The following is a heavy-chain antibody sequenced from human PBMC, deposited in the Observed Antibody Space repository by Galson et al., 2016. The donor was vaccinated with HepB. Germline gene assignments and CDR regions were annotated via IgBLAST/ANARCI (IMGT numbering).Heavy chain of an antibody. V-gene: IGHV3-33*01. CDR2: IWYDESHQ. CDR3: ARDLDIVTTYYFDY. Sequence: SLRLSCAASGFTFTKYDIHWVRQAPGKGLEWVAVIWYDESHQYYADSVKGRFTVSRDNSQNTVSLQMNNLRAEDTAVYYCARDLDIVTTYYFDYWGQGTLVTVSS. J-gene: IGHJ4*02. D-gene: IGHD5-12*01. CDR1: GFTFTKYD.